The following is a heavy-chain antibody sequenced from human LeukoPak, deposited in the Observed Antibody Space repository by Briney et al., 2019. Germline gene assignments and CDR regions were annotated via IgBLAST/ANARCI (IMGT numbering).Heavy chain of an antibody. J-gene: IGHJ4*02. V-gene: IGHV3-21*04. CDR1: GFTFSSYS. Sequence: PGGSLRLSCAASGFTFSSYSMTWVRQAPGKGLEWVSSISASSTYIYDAASLKGRFTISRDNAKNSLYLQMNSLRAEDTAVYYCAKDGPGVFDYWGQGTLVTVSS. CDR3: AKDGPGVFDY. CDR2: ISASSTYI. D-gene: IGHD3-10*01.